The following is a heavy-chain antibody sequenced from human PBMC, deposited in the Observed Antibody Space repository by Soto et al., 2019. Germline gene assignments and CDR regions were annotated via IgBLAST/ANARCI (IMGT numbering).Heavy chain of an antibody. Sequence: GESLKISCKASGYTFTNYWINWVRQMPGKGLEWMGRIDPSDSYTNYNPTFQGHVIISVDKSISTAFLQWSSLGASDTAMYYCTRRMTVPFRGDWFDPWGQGTLVTVSS. CDR3: TRRMTVPFRGDWFDP. J-gene: IGHJ5*02. CDR2: IDPSDSYT. V-gene: IGHV5-10-1*01. CDR1: GYTFTNYW. D-gene: IGHD2-15*01.